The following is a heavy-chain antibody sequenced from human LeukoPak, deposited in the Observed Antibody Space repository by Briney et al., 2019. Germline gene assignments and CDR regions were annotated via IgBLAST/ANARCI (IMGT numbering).Heavy chain of an antibody. CDR3: ARDGGVGASNDAFDI. CDR2: IRSDGSNK. D-gene: IGHD1-26*01. Sequence: GGSLRLSCAASGFTFITYGMHWVRQAPGKGLNWVAFIRSDGSNKYYADSVKGRFTISRDNAKNSLYLQMNSLRAEDTAVYYCARDGGVGASNDAFDIWGQGTMVTVSS. V-gene: IGHV3-30*02. J-gene: IGHJ3*02. CDR1: GFTFITYG.